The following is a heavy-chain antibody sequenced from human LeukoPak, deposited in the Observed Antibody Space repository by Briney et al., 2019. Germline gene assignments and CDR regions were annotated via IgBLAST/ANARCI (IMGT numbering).Heavy chain of an antibody. Sequence: GGSLRLSCAASGFTFSDYYMSWIRQAPGKGLEWVSYISNSGSTIYYADSVKGRFTISRDNAKNSLYLQMNSLRAEDTAVYYCARDPGYSYEYGDYGMDVWGQGTTVTVSS. D-gene: IGHD5-18*01. CDR2: ISNSGSTI. CDR1: GFTFSDYY. CDR3: ARDPGYSYEYGDYGMDV. J-gene: IGHJ6*02. V-gene: IGHV3-11*04.